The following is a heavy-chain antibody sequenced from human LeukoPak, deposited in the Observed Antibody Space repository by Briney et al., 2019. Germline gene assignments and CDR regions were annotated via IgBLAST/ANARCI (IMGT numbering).Heavy chain of an antibody. J-gene: IGHJ4*02. Sequence: PGGSLRLSCAASGFTFNSYDMHWVRQAPGKELEWVALISYDGSNKYYADAVKGRFTISRDNSKNTLYLQMNSLRAEDTAVYYCARRGAYYDSSGYYDWGQGTLVTVSS. CDR1: GFTFNSYD. D-gene: IGHD3-22*01. V-gene: IGHV3-30-3*01. CDR2: ISYDGSNK. CDR3: ARRGAYYDSSGYYD.